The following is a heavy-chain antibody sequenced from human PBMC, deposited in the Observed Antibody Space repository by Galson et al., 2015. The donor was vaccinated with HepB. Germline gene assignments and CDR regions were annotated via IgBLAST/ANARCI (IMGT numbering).Heavy chain of an antibody. J-gene: IGHJ4*02. V-gene: IGHV4-39*02. CDR3: ARLRAASWYINY. CDR2: IYYSGTT. D-gene: IGHD6-13*01. CDR1: GGSLNRRIYY. Sequence: SETLSPPRPVSGGSLNRRIYYWAWVRHPPGKGVEWVGDIYYSGTTYYNPSLKSRVTMSVDTSKNHFSLKLNSVTAADTALYYCARLRAASWYINYWGQGALVTVSS.